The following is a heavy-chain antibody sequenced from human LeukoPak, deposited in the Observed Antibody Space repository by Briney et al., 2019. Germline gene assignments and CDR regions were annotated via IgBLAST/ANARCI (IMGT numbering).Heavy chain of an antibody. Sequence: GGSLRLSCAASGFTFSNYWMSWVRQAPGKGLEWVANIKQDGSEKFYVDSVKGRFTISRDNAKNSLYLQMNSLRAEDTAVYYCARGGFVFDIWGQGTVVTVSS. J-gene: IGHJ3*02. CDR1: GFTFSNYW. D-gene: IGHD3-10*01. CDR2: IKQDGSEK. V-gene: IGHV3-7*01. CDR3: ARGGFVFDI.